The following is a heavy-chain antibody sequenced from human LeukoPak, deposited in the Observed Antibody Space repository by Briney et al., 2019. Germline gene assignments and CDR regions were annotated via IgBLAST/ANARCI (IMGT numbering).Heavy chain of an antibody. D-gene: IGHD3-22*01. CDR3: AREGYYYDSSGSSFDY. Sequence: GGSLRLSCAASGFTFSSYDMYWVRQAPGKGLDWVAFVRYDGSQKNYADSVKGRFTLSRDNFKNTLYLQMNSLRAEDTAVYYCAREGYYYDSSGSSFDYWGQGTLVTVSS. CDR2: VRYDGSQK. J-gene: IGHJ4*02. CDR1: GFTFSSYD. V-gene: IGHV3-30*02.